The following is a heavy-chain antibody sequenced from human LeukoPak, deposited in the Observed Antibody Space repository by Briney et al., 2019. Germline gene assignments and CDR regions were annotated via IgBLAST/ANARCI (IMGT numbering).Heavy chain of an antibody. V-gene: IGHV5-51*01. CDR2: IYPGDFDT. CDR1: GYIFISYW. D-gene: IGHD2-2*01. J-gene: IGHJ6*02. CDR3: ARQVGGCSSTSCPLLEDV. Sequence: GESLKISCKGSGYIFISYWIGWVRQMPGKGLEWMGIIYPGDFDTRYSPSFQGQDTISADKSISTAYLKLSSLKASDTAIYYCARQVGGCSSTSCPLLEDVWGQGTTVTVSS.